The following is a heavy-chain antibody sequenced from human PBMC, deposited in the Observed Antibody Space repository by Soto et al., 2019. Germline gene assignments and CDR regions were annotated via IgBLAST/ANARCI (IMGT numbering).Heavy chain of an antibody. J-gene: IGHJ4*02. V-gene: IGHV4-34*01. CDR3: ARTYDFWSGYSLGYFDY. CDR1: GGSFSGYY. CDR2: INHSEST. Sequence: PSETLSLTCAVYGGSFSGYYWSWIRQPPGKGLEWIGEINHSESTNYNPSLKSRVTISVDTSKNQFSLKLSSVTAADTAVYYCARTYDFWSGYSLGYFDYWGQGTLVTVSS. D-gene: IGHD3-3*01.